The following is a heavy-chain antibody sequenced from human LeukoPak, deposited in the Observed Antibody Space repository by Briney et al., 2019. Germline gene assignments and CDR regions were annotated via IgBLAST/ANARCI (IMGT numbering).Heavy chain of an antibody. CDR1: GFTFSSYA. D-gene: IGHD2-15*01. J-gene: IGHJ4*02. Sequence: GGSLRLSCAASGFTFSSYAMSWVRQAPGKGLEWVSGISGSGDNTYYADSVKGRFTISRDNSKNTLYLQMNSLRAEDTAVYYCAKGRVSYCSGGSCYSSPFDYWGQGTLVTVSS. V-gene: IGHV3-23*01. CDR2: ISGSGDNT. CDR3: AKGRVSYCSGGSCYSSPFDY.